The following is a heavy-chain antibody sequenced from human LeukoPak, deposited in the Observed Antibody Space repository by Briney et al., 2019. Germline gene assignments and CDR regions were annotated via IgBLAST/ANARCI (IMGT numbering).Heavy chain of an antibody. J-gene: IGHJ4*02. Sequence: KPGESLKISCKGSGYSFTSYWIGWVRQMPGKGLEWMGIIYPGDSDTRYSPSFQGQVTISADKSISTAYLQWSSLKASDTAMYYCARGGSRFLEWLLFDYWGQGTLVTVSS. V-gene: IGHV5-51*01. D-gene: IGHD3-3*01. CDR3: ARGGSRFLEWLLFDY. CDR1: GYSFTSYW. CDR2: IYPGDSDT.